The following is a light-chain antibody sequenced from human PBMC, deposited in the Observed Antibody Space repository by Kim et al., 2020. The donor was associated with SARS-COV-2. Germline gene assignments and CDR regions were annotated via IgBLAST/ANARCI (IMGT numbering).Light chain of an antibody. V-gene: IGLV3-21*04. CDR2: YDS. CDR3: QVWDSSSDPRV. J-gene: IGLJ3*02. Sequence: SYELTQPPSVSVATGKTARITCGGNNIGSKSVHWYQQKPGQAPVLVIYYDSDRPSGIPERFSGSNSGNTATLTISRVEAGDEADYYCQVWDSSSDPRVFGGGTQLTVL. CDR1: NIGSKS.